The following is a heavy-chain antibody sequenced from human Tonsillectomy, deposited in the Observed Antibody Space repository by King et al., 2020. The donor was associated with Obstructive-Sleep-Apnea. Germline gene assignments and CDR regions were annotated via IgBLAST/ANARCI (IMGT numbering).Heavy chain of an antibody. D-gene: IGHD2-15*01. CDR1: EFTFSSYS. CDR3: AGRSGAATAFDY. V-gene: IGHV3-48*04. Sequence: DVQLVESGGGLVQPGGSLRLSCAASEFTFSSYSMNWVRQAPGKGLEWISYISSSSSSIYHADSVKGRFTISRDNANNSLYLQMNSLGAEDTAVYYCAGRSGAATAFDYWGQGTRVTVSS. J-gene: IGHJ4*02. CDR2: ISSSSSSI.